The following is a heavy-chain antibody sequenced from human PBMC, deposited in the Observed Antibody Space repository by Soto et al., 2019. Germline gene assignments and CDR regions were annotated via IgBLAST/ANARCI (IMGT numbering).Heavy chain of an antibody. CDR3: TRVNYDFWSGYYSYYYGMDV. CDR2: IRSKAYGGTT. Sequence: GGSLRLSCTASGFTFGDYAMSWFRQAPGKGLEWVVFIRSKAYGGTTEYAASVKGRFTISRDDSKSIAYLQMNSLKTEDTAVYYCTRVNYDFWSGYYSYYYGMDVWGQGTTVTV. V-gene: IGHV3-49*03. D-gene: IGHD3-3*01. J-gene: IGHJ6*02. CDR1: GFTFGDYA.